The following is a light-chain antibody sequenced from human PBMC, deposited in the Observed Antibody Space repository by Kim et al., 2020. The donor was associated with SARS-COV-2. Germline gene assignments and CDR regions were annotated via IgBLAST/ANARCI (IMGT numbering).Light chain of an antibody. V-gene: IGKV3-20*01. Sequence: LSPGERATRSCRASHSLSSYLAWYQQKPGQAPRLLIYGASSRSTGIPDRFSGSGSGTDFTLTISRLEPEDFAVYYCQQYGSSPWTFGQGTKVDIK. CDR2: GAS. J-gene: IGKJ1*01. CDR1: HSLSSY. CDR3: QQYGSSPWT.